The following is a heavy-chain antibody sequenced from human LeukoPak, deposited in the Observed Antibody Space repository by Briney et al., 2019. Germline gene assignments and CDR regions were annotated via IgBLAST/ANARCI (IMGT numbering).Heavy chain of an antibody. D-gene: IGHD6-6*01. J-gene: IGHJ3*02. CDR3: AKEGASIAARPAAFDI. V-gene: IGHV3-30*02. CDR1: GFTVSSNY. Sequence: GRSLRLSCAASGFTVSSNYMSWVRQAPGKGLERVAFIRYDGSNKYYADSVKGRFTITRDNSKNTLYLQMNSLRAEDTAVYYCAKEGASIAARPAAFDIWGQGTMVTVSS. CDR2: IRYDGSNK.